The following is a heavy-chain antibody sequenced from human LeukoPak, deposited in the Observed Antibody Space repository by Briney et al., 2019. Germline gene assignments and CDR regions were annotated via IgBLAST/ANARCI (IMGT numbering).Heavy chain of an antibody. CDR2: IYHSGST. Sequence: PSETLSLTCAVSGGSISSGGYSWSWIRQPPGKGLEWIGYIYHSGSTYYNPSLKSRVTISVDTSKNQFSLKLSSVTAADTAVYYCARGRWLKDYWGQGTLVTVSS. V-gene: IGHV4-30-2*01. CDR1: GGSISSGGYS. CDR3: ARGRWLKDY. J-gene: IGHJ4*02. D-gene: IGHD5-12*01.